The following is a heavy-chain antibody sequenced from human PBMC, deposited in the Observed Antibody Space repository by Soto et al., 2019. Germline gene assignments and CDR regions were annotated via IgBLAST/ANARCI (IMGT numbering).Heavy chain of an antibody. CDR2: IRSKTNNYAT. CDR1: GFTFSGSA. D-gene: IGHD4-17*01. V-gene: IGHV3-73*01. J-gene: IGHJ4*02. Sequence: PGGSLRLSCAASGFTFSGSAMHWVRQASGKGLEWVGRIRSKTNNYATEYAASVKGRFTISRDDSKNTAYLQMNSLKTEDTAVYYCTRMTSDYWGQGTLVTVSS. CDR3: TRMTSDY.